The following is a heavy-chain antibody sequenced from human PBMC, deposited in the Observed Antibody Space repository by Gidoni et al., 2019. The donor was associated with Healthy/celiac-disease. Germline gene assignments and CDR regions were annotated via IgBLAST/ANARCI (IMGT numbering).Heavy chain of an antibody. CDR1: GFNFSDYY. J-gene: IGHJ6*02. D-gene: IGHD3-3*01. Sequence: QVQLVESGGGLVKPGGSLRLSCAASGFNFSDYYMSWIRQAPGKGLGWVSYIISSGSTIYYADSVKGRFTISRDNAKNSLYLQMNSLRAEDTAVYYCARVPSKPWRDHPSNYGMDVWGQGTTVTVSS. CDR3: ARVPSKPWRDHPSNYGMDV. V-gene: IGHV3-11*01. CDR2: IISSGSTI.